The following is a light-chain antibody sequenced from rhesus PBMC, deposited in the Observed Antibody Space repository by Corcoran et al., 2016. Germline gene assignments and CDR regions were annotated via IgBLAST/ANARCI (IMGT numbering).Light chain of an antibody. CDR3: QQYSNWPYS. Sequence: EIVMTQSPATLSLSPGERATLSCRASQSVRSSLAWYQQQPGQAPRLLIYGASSRATGIPDRFSGSGSGTEFTLTISSLEPEDFAVYYCQQYSNWPYSFGQGTKVEIK. V-gene: IGKV3-42*03. J-gene: IGKJ2*01. CDR1: QSVRSS. CDR2: GAS.